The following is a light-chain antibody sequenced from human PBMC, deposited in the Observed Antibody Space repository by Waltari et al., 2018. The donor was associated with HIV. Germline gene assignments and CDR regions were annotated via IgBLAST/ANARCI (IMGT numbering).Light chain of an antibody. J-gene: IGKJ4*01. CDR1: QSVSSN. Sequence: EIVMTQSPATLSVSPGERATLSCRASQSVSSNLAWYQQKPGQAPRLLIYGASTRATGIPARFSGSGSGTEFTLTISSLQSEDLAVYYCQQYGLTFGGGTKVEIK. CDR2: GAS. V-gene: IGKV3-15*01. CDR3: QQYGLT.